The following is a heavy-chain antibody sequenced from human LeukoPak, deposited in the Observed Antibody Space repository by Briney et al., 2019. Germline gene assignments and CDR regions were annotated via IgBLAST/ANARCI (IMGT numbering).Heavy chain of an antibody. Sequence: PGGSLRLSCEASGFTFATYPMSWVRQAPGKGLEWVSTFSGSGGRTLYADSVKGRFTISRDNSKNTLSLQMNSLGAEDTAVYYCAKVTSSYNYFDYWGQGSLVTVSS. CDR3: AKVTSSYNYFDY. CDR1: GFTFATYP. V-gene: IGHV3-23*01. D-gene: IGHD2-2*01. J-gene: IGHJ4*02. CDR2: FSGSGGRT.